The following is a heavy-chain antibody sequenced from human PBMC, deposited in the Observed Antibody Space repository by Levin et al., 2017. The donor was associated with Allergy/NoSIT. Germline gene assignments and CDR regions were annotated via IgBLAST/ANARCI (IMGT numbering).Heavy chain of an antibody. V-gene: IGHV3-49*03. CDR3: ARFEGWASAQFDC. CDR1: GFTFGDYG. Sequence: GESLKISCTASGFTFGDYGVSWFRQAPGKGLNWVGFIRNKAHDETTEYAASVKGRFTISKDASKTTAYLQMNSLKTEDTGVYYCARFEGWASAQFDCWGQGTLVTVSS. CDR2: IRNKAHDETT. D-gene: IGHD6-19*01. J-gene: IGHJ4*02.